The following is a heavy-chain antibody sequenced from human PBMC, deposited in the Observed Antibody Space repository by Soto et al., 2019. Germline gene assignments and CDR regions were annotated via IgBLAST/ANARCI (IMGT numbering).Heavy chain of an antibody. Sequence: GESLKIFCKGSGYSFTSYWIGWVRQMPGKGLEWMGTIYPGDSDTRYSPSFQGQVTISADKSISTAYLQWSSLKASDTAMYHCATNTVVPAENYMDVWGKGTTVTVSS. CDR1: GYSFTSYW. V-gene: IGHV5-51*01. J-gene: IGHJ6*03. CDR3: ATNTVVPAENYMDV. CDR2: IYPGDSDT. D-gene: IGHD2-2*01.